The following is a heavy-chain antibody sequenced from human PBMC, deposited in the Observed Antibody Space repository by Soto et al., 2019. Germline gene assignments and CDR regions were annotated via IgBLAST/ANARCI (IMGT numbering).Heavy chain of an antibody. Sequence: WWSLRLSCAASVFTFSSYAMSWFRQAPGKGLEWVSAISGSGGSTYYADSVKGRFTISRDNSKNTLYLQMNSLRAEDTAVYYCAKDPTIAAAGTPVYYWGQGTLVTVSS. CDR2: ISGSGGST. J-gene: IGHJ4*02. CDR3: AKDPTIAAAGTPVYY. CDR1: VFTFSSYA. V-gene: IGHV3-23*01. D-gene: IGHD6-13*01.